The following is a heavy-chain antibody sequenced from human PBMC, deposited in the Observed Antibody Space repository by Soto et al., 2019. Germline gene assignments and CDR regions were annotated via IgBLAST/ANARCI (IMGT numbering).Heavy chain of an antibody. CDR2: INAGNGNT. J-gene: IGHJ6*02. D-gene: IGHD6-6*01. V-gene: IGHV1-3*01. Sequence: ASVKVSCKASGYTFTSYAMHWVRQAPGQRLEWMGWINAGNGNTKYSQKFQGRVTITRDTSASTAYMELSSLRSEDTAVYYCARGIAARPEDYYYYGMDLWGQGTKVTVSS. CDR1: GYTFTSYA. CDR3: ARGIAARPEDYYYYGMDL.